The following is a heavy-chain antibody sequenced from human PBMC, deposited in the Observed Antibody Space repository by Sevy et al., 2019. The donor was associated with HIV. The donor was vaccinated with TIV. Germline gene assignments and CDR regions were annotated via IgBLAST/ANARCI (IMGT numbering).Heavy chain of an antibody. CDR1: GFTFSNAW. V-gene: IGHV3-15*01. Sequence: GGSLRLSCAASGFTFSNAWMSWVRQAPGKGLEWVGRIKSKTDGGTTDYAAPVKGRFTISRDNSKNTLYLQMNSLKTEDTAVYYCTRGDSSSSIVYYFDYWGQGTLVTVSS. CDR2: IKSKTDGGTT. CDR3: TRGDSSSSIVYYFDY. D-gene: IGHD6-13*01. J-gene: IGHJ4*02.